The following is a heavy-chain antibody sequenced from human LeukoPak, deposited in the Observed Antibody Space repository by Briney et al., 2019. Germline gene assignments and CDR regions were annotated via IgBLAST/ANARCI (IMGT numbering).Heavy chain of an antibody. D-gene: IGHD3-22*01. CDR3: ARARNDYDTSSFSALDY. CDR2: IWYDGSNI. Sequence: GRSLRLSCAASGFTFSSYGMHWVRQAPGKGLEWLAVIWYDGSNIYYADPVKGRFAISRDNSKNTLYLQINSLRAEDTAVYYCARARNDYDTSSFSALDYWGQGTLVTVSS. J-gene: IGHJ4*02. CDR1: GFTFSSYG. V-gene: IGHV3-33*01.